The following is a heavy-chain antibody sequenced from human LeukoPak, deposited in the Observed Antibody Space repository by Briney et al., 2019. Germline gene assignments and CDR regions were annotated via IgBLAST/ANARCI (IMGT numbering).Heavy chain of an antibody. CDR3: ARDFGADSSGYYLDAFDI. CDR2: INPNSGGT. V-gene: IGHV1-2*02. J-gene: IGHJ3*02. CDR1: GYTFTGYY. D-gene: IGHD3-22*01. Sequence: ASVKVSCKASGYTFTGYYMHWVRQAPGQGLEWMGWINPNSGGTNYAQKFQGRVTMTRDTSISTAYMELSRLRSDDTAVYYCARDFGADSSGYYLDAFDIWGQGTMVTVSS.